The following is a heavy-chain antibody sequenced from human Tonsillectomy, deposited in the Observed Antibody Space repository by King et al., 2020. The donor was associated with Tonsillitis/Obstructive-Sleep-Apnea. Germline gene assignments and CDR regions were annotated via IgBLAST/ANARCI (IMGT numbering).Heavy chain of an antibody. CDR3: AGGYNYYVYYYMDV. D-gene: IGHD5-12*01. J-gene: IGHJ6*03. V-gene: IGHV3-11*01. CDR2: ISSSGTTI. Sequence: VQLVESGGGLVKPGGSLRLSCAASGCTFRDYYMTWIRQAPGKGLEWVSYISSSGTTIYYADSLKGRFTISRDTAKNSLYLQMNSLRAEDTAVYYCAGGYNYYVYYYMDVWGKGTTVTVSS. CDR1: GCTFRDYY.